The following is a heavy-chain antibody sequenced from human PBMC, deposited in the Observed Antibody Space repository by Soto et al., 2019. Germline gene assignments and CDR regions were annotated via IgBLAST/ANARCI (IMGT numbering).Heavy chain of an antibody. J-gene: IGHJ5*02. V-gene: IGHV1-8*01. CDR3: ARGRTEGCSGGRCPYWFDP. CDR1: GYTFTSYD. D-gene: IGHD2-15*01. Sequence: QVQLVQSGAEVKKPGASVKVSCKASGYTFTSYDINWVRQATGQGLEWMGWMNPNSGNTGYAQKFQGRVTMTRNTSISTAYMELSSLRSEDTAVYYCARGRTEGCSGGRCPYWFDPCGQGTLVTVSS. CDR2: MNPNSGNT.